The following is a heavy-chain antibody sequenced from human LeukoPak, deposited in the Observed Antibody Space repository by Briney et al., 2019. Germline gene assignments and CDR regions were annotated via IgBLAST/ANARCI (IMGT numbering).Heavy chain of an antibody. V-gene: IGHV1-46*01. CDR1: GYTFTNYY. CDR2: INPSGGST. D-gene: IGHD5-18*01. Sequence: ASVKVSCKASGYTFTNYYIHWVRQAPGQGLEWMGVINPSGGSTSYAQKFQGRVTMTRDTSMSTVYMELGSLRSEDTAVYYCARASDLDTAMVTMLVYYYGMDVWGQGTTVTVSS. CDR3: ARASDLDTAMVTMLVYYYGMDV. J-gene: IGHJ6*02.